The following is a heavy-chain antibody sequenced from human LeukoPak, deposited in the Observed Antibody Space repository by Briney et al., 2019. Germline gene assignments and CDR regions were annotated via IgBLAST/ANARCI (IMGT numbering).Heavy chain of an antibody. J-gene: IGHJ4*02. Sequence: PGGSLRLSCAASGFTFSSYGMHWVRQAPGKGLEWVAFIRNDGSSEFYKDSVKGRFTISRDNAKNTLYLQMNSLRVEDTAVYYCARGDGYTQRDWGQGTLVTVPS. CDR2: IRNDGSSE. V-gene: IGHV3-30*02. CDR1: GFTFSSYG. D-gene: IGHD5-24*01. CDR3: ARGDGYTQRD.